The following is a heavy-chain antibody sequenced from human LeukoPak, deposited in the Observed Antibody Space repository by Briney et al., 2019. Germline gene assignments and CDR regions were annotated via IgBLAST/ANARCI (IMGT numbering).Heavy chain of an antibody. CDR3: ARGRPHGNDY. Sequence: GGSLRLSCAASGFTFSSHWMLWVRQAPGKGLEWVAVISYDGSNKYYADSVKGRFTISRDNSKNTLYLQMNSLRVEDTAVYYCARGRPHGNDYWGQGTLVTVSS. CDR2: ISYDGSNK. V-gene: IGHV3-30-3*01. CDR1: GFTFSSHW. D-gene: IGHD4-23*01. J-gene: IGHJ4*02.